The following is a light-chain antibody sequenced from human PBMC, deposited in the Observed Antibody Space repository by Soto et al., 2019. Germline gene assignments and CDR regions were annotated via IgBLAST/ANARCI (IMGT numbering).Light chain of an antibody. CDR1: QTVSSTY. CDR2: GAS. J-gene: IGKJ1*01. V-gene: IGKV3-20*01. CDR3: QQYGNSPRT. Sequence: ETVLTESPRTLSLSPGERATLSCRASQTVSSTYLAWYQQKPGQAPRLLIYGASSRATGIPDRFSGSGSGTDFTLTISRLEPEDFAVYYCQQYGNSPRTFGQGTKVDI.